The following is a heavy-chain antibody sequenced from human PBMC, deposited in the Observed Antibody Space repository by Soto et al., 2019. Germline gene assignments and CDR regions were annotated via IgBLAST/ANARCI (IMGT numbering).Heavy chain of an antibody. D-gene: IGHD3-22*01. J-gene: IGHJ4*02. CDR2: ISGSGGST. CDR1: GFTFSSYA. CDR3: AKDLGHYYDSSGYPDY. Sequence: RLSCSASGFTFSSYAMSWVRQAPGKGLEWVSAISGSGGSTYYADSVKGRFTISRDNSKNTLYLQMNSLRAEDTAVYYCAKDLGHYYDSSGYPDYWGQGTLVTVSS. V-gene: IGHV3-23*01.